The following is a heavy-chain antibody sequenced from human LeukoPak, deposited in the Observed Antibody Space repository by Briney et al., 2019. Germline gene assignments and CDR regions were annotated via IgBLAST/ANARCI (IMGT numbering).Heavy chain of an antibody. CDR1: GGTFSSYA. V-gene: IGHV1-69*05. CDR2: IIPIFGTA. CDR3: ARGDYYDSSGYNFDY. D-gene: IGHD3-22*01. Sequence: SVKVSCRASGGTFSSYAISWVRQAPGQGLEWMGGIIPIFGTANYAQKFQGRVTITTDESTSTAYMELSSLRSEDTAVYYCARGDYYDSSGYNFDYWGQGTLVTVSS. J-gene: IGHJ4*02.